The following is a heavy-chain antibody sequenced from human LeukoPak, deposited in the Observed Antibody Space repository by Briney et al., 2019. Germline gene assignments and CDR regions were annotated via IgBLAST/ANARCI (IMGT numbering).Heavy chain of an antibody. CDR3: ARQVAGSGWGVGGWYFDL. Sequence: PSETLSLTCTVSGGPISSSTYYWGWIRQPPGKGLEWIGTIYYSGSTYYNPSLKSRVTISVDTSKNQFSLKLSSVTAADTAVCYCARQVAGSGWGVGGWYFDLWGRGTLVTVSS. J-gene: IGHJ2*01. D-gene: IGHD6-19*01. CDR2: IYYSGST. V-gene: IGHV4-39*01. CDR1: GGPISSSTYY.